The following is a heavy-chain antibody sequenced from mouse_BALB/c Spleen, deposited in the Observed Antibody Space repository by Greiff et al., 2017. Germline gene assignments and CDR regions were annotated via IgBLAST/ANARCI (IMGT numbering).Heavy chain of an antibody. J-gene: IGHJ4*01. V-gene: IGHV3-6*02. Sequence: EVKLQESGPGLVKPSQSLSLTCSVTGYSITSGYYWNWIRQFPGNKLEWMGYISYDGSNNYNPSLKNRISITRDTSKNQFFLKLNSVTTEDTATYYRARSYRYDAMDYWGQGTSVTVSS. CDR1: GYSITSGYY. D-gene: IGHD2-14*01. CDR3: ARSYRYDAMDY. CDR2: ISYDGSN.